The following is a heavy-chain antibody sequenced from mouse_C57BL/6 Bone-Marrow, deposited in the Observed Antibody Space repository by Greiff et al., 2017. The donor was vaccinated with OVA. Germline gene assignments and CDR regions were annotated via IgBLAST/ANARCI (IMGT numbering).Heavy chain of an antibody. Sequence: QVQLQQPGAELVRPGASVKLSCKASGYTFTSYWMDWVKQRTGQGLEWIGNINPSDSETHYNQKFKDKATLTVDKSSSTAYMQLSTLTSEDSAVYDCATDYWGQGTTLTVSS. CDR1: GYTFTSYW. CDR3: ATDY. V-gene: IGHV1-61*01. CDR2: INPSDSET. J-gene: IGHJ2*01.